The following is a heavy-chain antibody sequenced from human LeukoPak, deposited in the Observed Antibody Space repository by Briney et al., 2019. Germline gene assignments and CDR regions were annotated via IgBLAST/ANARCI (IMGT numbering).Heavy chain of an antibody. CDR3: ARDVQVATIYPLDY. D-gene: IGHD5-12*01. Sequence: GGSLRLSCAASGFTFSSYSMNWVRQAPGKGLEWVSSISGSSSYIYYADSVKGRFTISRDNAKNSLYLQMNSLRAEDTAVYYCARDVQVATIYPLDYWGQGTLVTVSS. V-gene: IGHV3-21*01. CDR2: ISGSSSYI. J-gene: IGHJ4*02. CDR1: GFTFSSYS.